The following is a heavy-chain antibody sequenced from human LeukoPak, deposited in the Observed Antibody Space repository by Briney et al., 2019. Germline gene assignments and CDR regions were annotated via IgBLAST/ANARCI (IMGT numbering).Heavy chain of an antibody. CDR3: AKYGDMGSNYYAAYSYYYSDV. Sequence: SETLSLTCAVSHYSISGGVYCGCIRQSPGRGLEWIGTFSHNGATYYNPSLQSLVTISVYTSKNQLSLHLTSLTAADTAVYYCAKYGDMGSNYYAAYSYYYSDVWGKGTTVTVSS. J-gene: IGHJ6*03. D-gene: IGHD3-10*01. CDR1: HYSISGGVY. V-gene: IGHV4-38-2*01. CDR2: FSHNGAT.